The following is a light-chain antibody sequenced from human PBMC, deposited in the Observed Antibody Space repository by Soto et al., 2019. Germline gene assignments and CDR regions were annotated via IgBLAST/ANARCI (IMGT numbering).Light chain of an antibody. CDR1: SSDVGGYNY. V-gene: IGLV2-14*01. J-gene: IGLJ1*01. Sequence: QSALTQPASVSGSPGQSITISCTGTSSDVGGYNYVSWYQQHPGKAPKLMIYDVSNRPSGVSNRFSGSKSGNTASLTISGVQDDDEADYYCCSYTSSSTSYVFGAGTKLTVL. CDR2: DVS. CDR3: CSYTSSSTSYV.